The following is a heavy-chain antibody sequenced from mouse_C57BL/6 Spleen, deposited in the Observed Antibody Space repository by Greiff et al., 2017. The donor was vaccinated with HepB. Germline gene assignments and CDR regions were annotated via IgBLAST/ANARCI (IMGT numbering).Heavy chain of an antibody. D-gene: IGHD3-2*02. J-gene: IGHJ4*01. CDR1: GYTFTSYG. CDR2: IYPRSGNT. CDR3: ARLEETAQASPSYYAMDY. Sequence: QVQLKESGAELARPGASVKLSCKASGYTFTSYGISWVKQRTGQGLEWIGEIYPRSGNTYYNEKFKGKATLTADKSSSTAYMELRSLTSEDSAVYFCARLEETAQASPSYYAMDYWGQGTSVTVSS. V-gene: IGHV1-81*01.